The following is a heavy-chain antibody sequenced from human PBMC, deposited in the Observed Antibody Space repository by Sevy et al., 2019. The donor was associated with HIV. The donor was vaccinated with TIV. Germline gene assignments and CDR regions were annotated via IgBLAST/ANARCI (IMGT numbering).Heavy chain of an antibody. J-gene: IGHJ4*02. CDR3: ASCCYYYDSSGYLNY. Sequence: GGSLRLSCATSGFTFSNYAMHWVRQAPGKGLEWVAIISYDGSNKYSADSVKGRFTISRDNSKNTLYLHMNTLRPEDTAVYYCASCCYYYDSSGYLNYWGQGTLVTVSS. D-gene: IGHD3-22*01. CDR2: ISYDGSNK. CDR1: GFTFSNYA. V-gene: IGHV3-30-3*01.